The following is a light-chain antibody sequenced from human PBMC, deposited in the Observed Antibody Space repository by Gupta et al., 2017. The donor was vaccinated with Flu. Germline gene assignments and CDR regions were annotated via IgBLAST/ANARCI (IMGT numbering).Light chain of an antibody. CDR1: QSVSNF. CDR2: AAS. J-gene: IGKJ4*02. Sequence: GDIVTITCRASQSVSNFLHWYQQKPGKPPKLLIYAASTLQGGAPSRFSGSGSGTDFTLTINMLQPQDLATYYCQQGYSTPQTFGRGTTVEIK. V-gene: IGKV1-39*01. CDR3: QQGYSTPQT.